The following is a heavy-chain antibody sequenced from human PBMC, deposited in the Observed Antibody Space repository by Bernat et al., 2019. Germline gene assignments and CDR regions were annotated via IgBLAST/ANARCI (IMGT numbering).Heavy chain of an antibody. Sequence: QVQLVESGGGVVQPGRSLRLSCAASGFTFSSYAMHWVRQAPGKGLEWVAVISYDGSNKYYADSVKGRFTISRDNSKNTLYLQMNSLRAEDTAVYYCARGGPSPYYYYYYGMDVWGQGTTVTVSS. CDR3: ARGGPSPYYYYYYGMDV. V-gene: IGHV3-30-3*01. CDR1: GFTFSSYA. J-gene: IGHJ6*02. CDR2: ISYDGSNK. D-gene: IGHD5-12*01.